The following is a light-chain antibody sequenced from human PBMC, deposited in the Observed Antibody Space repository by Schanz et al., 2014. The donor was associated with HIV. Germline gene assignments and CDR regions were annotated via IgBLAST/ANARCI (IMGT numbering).Light chain of an antibody. CDR2: EVS. V-gene: IGLV2-18*02. CDR1: SSDVGSYNR. CDR3: SSYIRSTTPVV. J-gene: IGLJ2*01. Sequence: QSALTQPPSVSGSPGQSVTISCTGTSSDVGSYNRVSWYQQPPGTAPKLMIFEVSNRPSGVPDRFSGSKSGNTASLTISGLQAEDEADYYCSSYIRSTTPVVFGGGTKLTVL.